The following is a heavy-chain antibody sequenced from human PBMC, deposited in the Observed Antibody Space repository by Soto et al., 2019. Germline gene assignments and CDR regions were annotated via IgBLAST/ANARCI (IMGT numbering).Heavy chain of an antibody. D-gene: IGHD2-15*01. CDR3: ARGRVVVAATPFDY. V-gene: IGHV4-34*01. CDR1: GGSFSGYY. J-gene: IGHJ4*02. CDR2: INHSGST. Sequence: QVQLQQWGAGLLKPSETLSLTCAVYGGSFSGYYWSWIRQPPGKGLEWIGEINHSGSTNYNPSLKSRVTISVDTSKNQFSLKLSSVTAADTAAYYCARGRVVVAATPFDYWGQGTLVTVSS.